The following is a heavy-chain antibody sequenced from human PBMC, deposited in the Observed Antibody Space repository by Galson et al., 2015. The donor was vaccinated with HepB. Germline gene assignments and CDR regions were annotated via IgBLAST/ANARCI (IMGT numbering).Heavy chain of an antibody. V-gene: IGHV1-46*01. Sequence: SVKVSCKASGYTFTNYYMHWVRQAPGQELEWMGVINPSGGSTTHAQKFQGRVIMTRDTSTSTVYMELRSLRSEDTAVYYCARNPYSGSSYRRSQYYGMDVCGQGTTVTVSS. J-gene: IGHJ6*02. CDR3: ARNPYSGSSYRRSQYYGMDV. CDR1: GYTFTNYY. D-gene: IGHD1-26*01. CDR2: INPSGGST.